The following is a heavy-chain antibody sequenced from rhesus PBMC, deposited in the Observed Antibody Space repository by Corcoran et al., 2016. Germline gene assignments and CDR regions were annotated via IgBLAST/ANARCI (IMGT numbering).Heavy chain of an antibody. CDR2: IFGSSGKT. V-gene: IGHV4-160*01. CDR1: GGSFSSFW. CDR3: ARTTIAARAGYS. J-gene: IGHJ4*01. Sequence: QVQVQESGPGLVKPSETLSLTCAVSGGSFSSFWWGWIRQPPGKGLEWIGSIFGSSGKTEYNPSLKSRATMSSDTAKNQFFRKLRSMTAGDTAVYYCARTTIAARAGYSWGQGVLVTVSS. D-gene: IGHD4-29*01.